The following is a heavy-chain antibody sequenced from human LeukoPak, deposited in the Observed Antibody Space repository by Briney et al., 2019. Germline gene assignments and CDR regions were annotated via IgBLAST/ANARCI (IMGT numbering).Heavy chain of an antibody. CDR2: ISANGDRA. J-gene: IGHJ4*02. D-gene: IGHD6-19*01. Sequence: GGSLRLSCAASGFTFSSYDMTWVRQAPGKGLEWVSGISANGDRAYYADSVRGRFTISRDNSKNTLFLQMNSLRAEDTAVYYCTKDSPRTDGWFYFDYWGQGTLVSVSS. CDR1: GFTFSSYD. V-gene: IGHV3-23*01. CDR3: TKDSPRTDGWFYFDY.